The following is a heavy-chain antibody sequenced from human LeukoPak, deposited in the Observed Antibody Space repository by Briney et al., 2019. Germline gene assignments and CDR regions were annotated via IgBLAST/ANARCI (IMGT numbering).Heavy chain of an antibody. CDR2: IYSSRSYI. CDR3: ARELSDYGDAFHI. D-gene: IGHD4-17*01. CDR1: GFTFSSYS. V-gene: IGHV3-21*01. Sequence: GGSLRLSCAASGFTFSSYSMNWVRQAPGKGLEWVSSIYSSRSYIYYADSVKGRFTISRDNAKNSLYLQMNSLRAEDTAVYYCARELSDYGDAFHIWGQGTMVTVSS. J-gene: IGHJ3*02.